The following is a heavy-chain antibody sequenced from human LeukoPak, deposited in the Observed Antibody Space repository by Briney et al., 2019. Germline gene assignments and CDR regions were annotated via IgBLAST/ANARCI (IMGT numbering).Heavy chain of an antibody. CDR3: ARSIVGPNNWFDP. D-gene: IGHD1-26*01. Sequence: GESLKIFCKGSGYSFTSYWIGWVRQMPGKGLEWMGIIYPGDSDTRYSPSFQGQATLSANKSTSAAYQQWSSLTASDPAMNYCARSIVGPNNWFDPWGQETQFTASP. CDR2: IYPGDSDT. J-gene: IGHJ5*02. CDR1: GYSFTSYW. V-gene: IGHV5-51*01.